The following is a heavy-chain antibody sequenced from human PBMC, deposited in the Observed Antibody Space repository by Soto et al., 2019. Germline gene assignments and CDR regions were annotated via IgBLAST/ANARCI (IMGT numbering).Heavy chain of an antibody. J-gene: IGHJ6*02. CDR3: ARFGDIVLMVYAADYYYYGMDV. D-gene: IGHD2-8*01. CDR2: ISAYNGNT. Sequence: QVQLVQSGAEVKKPGASVKVPCKASGYTFTSYGISWVRQAPGQGLEWMGWISAYNGNTNYAQKLQGRVTMTTDTSTSTAYMELRSLRSDDTAVYYCARFGDIVLMVYAADYYYYGMDVWGQGTTVTVSS. CDR1: GYTFTSYG. V-gene: IGHV1-18*01.